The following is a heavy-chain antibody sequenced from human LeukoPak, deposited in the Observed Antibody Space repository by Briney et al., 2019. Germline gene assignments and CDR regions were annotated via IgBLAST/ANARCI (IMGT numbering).Heavy chain of an antibody. CDR3: AREGGYYFDY. V-gene: IGHV4-30-2*01. CDR2: IYHSGST. Sequence: KPSETLSLTCAVSGGSISSGGYSWSWIRQPPGKGLEWIGYIYHSGSTYYNPSLKSRVTISVDTSKNQFSLKLSSVTAADTAVYYCAREGGYYFDYWGQGTLVTVSS. CDR1: GGSISSGGYS. D-gene: IGHD3-22*01. J-gene: IGHJ4*02.